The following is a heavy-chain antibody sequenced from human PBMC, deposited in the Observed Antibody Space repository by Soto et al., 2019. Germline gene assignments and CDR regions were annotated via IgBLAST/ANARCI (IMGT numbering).Heavy chain of an antibody. J-gene: IGHJ6*03. CDR1: GGSISSYY. CDR2: IYYSGST. V-gene: IGHV4-59*08. D-gene: IGHD3-10*01. CDR3: ARHLYYYGSGSPGVDYYYYYMDV. Sequence: SETLSLTCTVSGGSISSYYWSWIRQPPGKGLEWIGYIYYSGSTNYNPSLKSRVTISVDTSKNQFSLKLSSVTAADTAVYYCARHLYYYGSGSPGVDYYYYYMDVWGKGTTVTVSS.